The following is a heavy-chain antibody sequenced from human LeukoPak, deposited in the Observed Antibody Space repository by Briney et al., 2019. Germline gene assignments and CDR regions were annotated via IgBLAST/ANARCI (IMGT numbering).Heavy chain of an antibody. Sequence: GRCLRLACDATGFTYSSYSMSRDLPAPGKERKWASYISRKSSTTYYADSVKGRFAISRDNSKNTLYLQMNSLRAEDTAVYYCAKDRRRSYDSSGHWGQGTLVTVSS. J-gene: IGHJ4*02. V-gene: IGHV3-48*01. CDR2: ISRKSSTT. CDR1: GFTYSSYS. D-gene: IGHD3-22*01. CDR3: AKDRRRSYDSSGH.